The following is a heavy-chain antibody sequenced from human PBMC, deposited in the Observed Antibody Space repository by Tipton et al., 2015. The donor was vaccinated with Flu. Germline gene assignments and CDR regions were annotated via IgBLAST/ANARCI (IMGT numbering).Heavy chain of an antibody. Sequence: QSGPEVKKPGESLKISCQGSGHTFPNYWIAWVRQMPGKGLEWMGTIYPADSATKYSPSLQGQVTISADKSINTAYLQWSSLKASDTAMYYCARHRDYNNFGWFDPWGQGTLVTVSS. CDR2: IYPADSAT. J-gene: IGHJ5*02. CDR1: GHTFPNYW. V-gene: IGHV5-51*01. D-gene: IGHD4-11*01. CDR3: ARHRDYNNFGWFDP.